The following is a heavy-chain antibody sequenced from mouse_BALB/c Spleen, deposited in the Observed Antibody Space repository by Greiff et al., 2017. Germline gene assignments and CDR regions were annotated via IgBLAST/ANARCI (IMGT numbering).Heavy chain of an antibody. CDR1: GFTFSSFG. CDR3: ARSPYGNYYYAMDY. V-gene: IGHV5-17*02. CDR2: ISSGSSTI. Sequence: EVQRVESGGGLVQPGGSRKLSCAASGFTFSSFGMHWVRQAPEKGLEWVAYISSGSSTIYYADTVKGRFTISRDNPKNTLFLQMTSLRSEDTAMYYCARSPYGNYYYAMDYWGQGTSVTVSS. J-gene: IGHJ4*01. D-gene: IGHD2-1*01.